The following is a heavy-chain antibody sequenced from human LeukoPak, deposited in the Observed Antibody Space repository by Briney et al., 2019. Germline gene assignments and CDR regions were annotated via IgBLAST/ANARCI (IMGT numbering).Heavy chain of an antibody. Sequence: GGSLRHSCAASGFIFRNHWMSWVRQVPGRGLEWVAHIKQGGNEKHYVDSVEGRFTLSRDDSKKSLYLQMNSLRVDDSAVYYCARGPNYGDRVDYFDYWGQGTLVTVSS. D-gene: IGHD4-17*01. CDR2: IKQGGNEK. CDR1: GFIFRNHW. V-gene: IGHV3-7*01. CDR3: ARGPNYGDRVDYFDY. J-gene: IGHJ4*02.